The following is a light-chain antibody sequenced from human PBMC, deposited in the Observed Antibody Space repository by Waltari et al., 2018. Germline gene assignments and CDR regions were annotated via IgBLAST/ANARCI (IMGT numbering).Light chain of an antibody. J-gene: IGLJ3*02. CDR3: SSYTASSTWV. CDR2: DVS. V-gene: IGLV2-14*03. Sequence: QSALTQPASVSGSPGQSITISCTGTNNDVGGFNYVSWYQQHPGKAPRLMIYDVSYRPSGVSHRFSCSKSGNTASLTISGLQAEDDTYYFCSSYTASSTWVFGGGTKVTVL. CDR1: NNDVGGFNY.